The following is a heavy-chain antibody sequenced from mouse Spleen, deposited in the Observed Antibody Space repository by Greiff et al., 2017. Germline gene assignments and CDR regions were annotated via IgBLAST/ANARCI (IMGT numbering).Heavy chain of an antibody. CDR1: GYAFSSSW. D-gene: IGHD2-4*01. Sequence: QVQLQQSGPELVKPGASVKISCKASGYAFSSSWMNWVKQRPGKGLEWIGRIYPGDGDTNYNEKFKSKATLTVDTSSSTAYMQLSSLTSEDSAVYYCAREYYDYDGGFAYWGQGTLVTVSA. V-gene: IGHV1-82*01. J-gene: IGHJ3*01. CDR2: IYPGDGDT. CDR3: AREYYDYDGGFAY.